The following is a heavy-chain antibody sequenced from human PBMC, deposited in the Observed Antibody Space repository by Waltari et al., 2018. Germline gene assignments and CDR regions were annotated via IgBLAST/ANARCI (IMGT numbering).Heavy chain of an antibody. Sequence: QVQLQESGPGLVKPSETLSLTCTVSGGSISSYYWSWIRQPPGKGLEWIGYIYYSGSTNHNPSLKSRVTISVDTSKNQFSLKLSSVSAADTAVYYCARTTGKNSYYYYMDGWGKGTTVTVSS. V-gene: IGHV4-59*01. D-gene: IGHD4-4*01. CDR2: IYYSGST. CDR1: GGSISSYY. CDR3: ARTTGKNSYYYYMDG. J-gene: IGHJ6*03.